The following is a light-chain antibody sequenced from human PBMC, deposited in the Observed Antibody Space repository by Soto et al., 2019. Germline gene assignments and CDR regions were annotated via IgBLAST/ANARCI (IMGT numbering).Light chain of an antibody. CDR3: IRAVQVPPA. CDR1: QSLLLDNGNNH. CDR2: LGS. V-gene: IGKV2-28*01. Sequence: DIVLTQSPLSLPVTPGEPASISCRSSQSLLLDNGNNHLDWYLQKPGQSPQLMMYLGSTRASEVHDRFRGGCAGSDFARKFSRAQAGDAGVYYCIRAVQVPPAFGEGKR. J-gene: IGKJ5*01.